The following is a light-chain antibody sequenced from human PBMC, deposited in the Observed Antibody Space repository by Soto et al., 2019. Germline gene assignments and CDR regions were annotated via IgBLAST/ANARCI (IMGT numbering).Light chain of an antibody. CDR2: EVS. Sequence: QSALTQPASVSGSPGQSITISCTGASSDVGGYNYVSWYQQHPGKAPKLMIFEVSDRPSGISNRFSGSKSGNTASLTISGLQAEDEADYYCSSYTTDNPVVFGGGTKVTVL. CDR3: SSYTTDNPVV. J-gene: IGLJ2*01. V-gene: IGLV2-14*01. CDR1: SSDVGGYNY.